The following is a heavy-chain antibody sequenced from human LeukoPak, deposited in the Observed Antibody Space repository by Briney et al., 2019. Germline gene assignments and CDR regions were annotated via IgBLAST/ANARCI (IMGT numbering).Heavy chain of an antibody. Sequence: PSETLSLTCTVSGGSIRSYYWSWIRQPPGKGLEWIAYIYYTGTRNYNPFLKSRVTISVDTSKNQISLRLSSVTAADTAVYYCARQGIDAFDIWGQGALVTVSS. CDR1: GGSIRSYY. V-gene: IGHV4-59*08. J-gene: IGHJ3*02. CDR2: IYYTGTR. CDR3: ARQGIDAFDI.